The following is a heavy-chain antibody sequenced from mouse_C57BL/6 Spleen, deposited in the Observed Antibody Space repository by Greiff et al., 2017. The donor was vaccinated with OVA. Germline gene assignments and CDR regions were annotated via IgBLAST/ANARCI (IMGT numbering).Heavy chain of an antibody. J-gene: IGHJ2*01. CDR1: GYSFTDYN. CDR3: ARSRTTVVTGAFDY. D-gene: IGHD1-1*01. CDR2: INPNYGTT. Sequence: VQLQQSGPELVKPGASVKISCKASGYSFTDYNMNWVKQSNGKSLEWIGVINPNYGTTSYNQKFKGKATLTVDQSSSTAYMQLNSLTTEDSAVYYCARSRTTVVTGAFDYWGQGTTLTVSS. V-gene: IGHV1-39*01.